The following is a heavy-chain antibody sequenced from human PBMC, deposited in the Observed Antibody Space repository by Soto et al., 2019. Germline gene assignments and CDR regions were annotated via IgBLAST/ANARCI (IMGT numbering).Heavy chain of an antibody. CDR1: GGSISSGGYD. V-gene: IGHV4-31*03. D-gene: IGHD3-22*01. J-gene: IGHJ4*02. CDR3: ARGQWLFPPDY. Sequence: PSETLSLTCTVSGGSISSGGYDWSWIRQHPGKGLEWIGYIYYSGSTYYNPSLKSRVTISVDTSKNQFSLKLSSVTAADTAVYYCARGQWLFPPDYWGQGTLVTVSS. CDR2: IYYSGST.